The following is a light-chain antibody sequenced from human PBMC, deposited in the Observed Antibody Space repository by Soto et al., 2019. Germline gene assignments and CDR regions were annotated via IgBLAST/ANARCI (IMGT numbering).Light chain of an antibody. J-gene: IGLJ2*01. CDR1: SSDVGGYNY. Sequence: QSVLTQPASVSGSPGQSITISCTGTSSDVGGYNYVSWYQQHPGKAPKLMIYEVSNRPSGVSNRFSGSKSGNTASLTISGLQAEDEADYYCSSDTSTSAVLFXGGTKVTVL. CDR2: EVS. V-gene: IGLV2-14*01. CDR3: SSDTSTSAVL.